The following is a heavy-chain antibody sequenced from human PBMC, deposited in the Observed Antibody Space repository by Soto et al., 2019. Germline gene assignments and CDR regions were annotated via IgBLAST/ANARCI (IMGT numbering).Heavy chain of an antibody. J-gene: IGHJ4*02. D-gene: IGHD2-15*01. CDR3: ARKRIKNVGYCSGGSCPYYFDY. CDR2: IYHSGST. Sequence: SETLSLTCAVSGYSISSGYYWGWIRQPPGKGLEWIGSIYHSGSTYYNPSLKSRVTISVDTSKNQFSLKLSSVTAADTAVYYCARKRIKNVGYCSGGSCPYYFDYWGQGTLVTVSS. V-gene: IGHV4-38-2*01. CDR1: GYSISSGYY.